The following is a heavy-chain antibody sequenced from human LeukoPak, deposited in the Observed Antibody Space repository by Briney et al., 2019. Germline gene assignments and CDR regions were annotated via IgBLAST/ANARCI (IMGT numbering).Heavy chain of an antibody. CDR3: AKGGYSGYALRASNYFDY. Sequence: GGSLRLSCAASGFTFSSYGMTWVRQAPGKGLEWVSYISSSSSTIYYADSVKGRFTISRDNSKNTLYLQMNSLRAEDTAVYYCAKGGYSGYALRASNYFDYWGQGTLVTVSS. D-gene: IGHD5-12*01. J-gene: IGHJ4*02. CDR2: ISSSSSTI. CDR1: GFTFSSYG. V-gene: IGHV3-48*01.